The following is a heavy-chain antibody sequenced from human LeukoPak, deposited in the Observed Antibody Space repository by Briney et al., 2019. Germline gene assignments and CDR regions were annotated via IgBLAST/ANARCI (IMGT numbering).Heavy chain of an antibody. CDR1: GGSIRSYY. CDR3: AKDAVSGTPAFDI. CDR2: IYHSGST. J-gene: IGHJ3*02. V-gene: IGHV4-59*01. D-gene: IGHD1-14*01. Sequence: PSETLSLTCTVSGGSIRSYYWSWIRQPPGKGLEWIGYIYHSGSTNYNPSLKSRVTISVDTSKNQFSLKLSSVTAADTAVYCCAKDAVSGTPAFDIWGQGTMVTVS.